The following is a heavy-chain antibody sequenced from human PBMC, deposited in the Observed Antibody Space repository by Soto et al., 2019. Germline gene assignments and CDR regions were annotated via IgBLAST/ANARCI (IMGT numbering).Heavy chain of an antibody. CDR1: GYTFSSYG. D-gene: IGHD2-8*01. V-gene: IGHV3-33*01. CDR2: IWYDGSNK. Sequence: PGVSLRLSCAASGYTFSSYGMHWVRQAPGKGLEWVAVIWYDGSNKYYADSVKGRFTISRDNSKNTLYLQMNSLRAEDTAVYYCAREKLMAAGGSDAFDIWGQGTMVTVSS. J-gene: IGHJ3*02. CDR3: AREKLMAAGGSDAFDI.